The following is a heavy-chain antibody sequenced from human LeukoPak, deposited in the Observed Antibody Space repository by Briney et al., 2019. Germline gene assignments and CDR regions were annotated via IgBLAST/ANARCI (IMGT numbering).Heavy chain of an antibody. CDR1: GGSISSYY. J-gene: IGHJ6*02. CDR3: ARDRRTITMVRGVPGYYYYGMDV. D-gene: IGHD3-10*01. V-gene: IGHV4-59*01. CDR2: IYYSGST. Sequence: PSETLSLTCTVSGGSISSYYWSWIRQPPGKGLEWIGYIYYSGSTNYNPSLKSRVTISVDTSKNQFSLKLSSVTAADTAVYYCARDRRTITMVRGVPGYYYYGMDVWGQGTTVTVSS.